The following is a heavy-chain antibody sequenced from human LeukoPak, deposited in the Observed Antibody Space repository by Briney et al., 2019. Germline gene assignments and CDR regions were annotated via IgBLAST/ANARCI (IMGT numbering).Heavy chain of an antibody. CDR1: GFTFSSYA. Sequence: GSLRLSCAASGFTFSSYAISWVRQAPGKGLDWVATISGSGGGTYNAYSVKGRFTIYRDNSKYTLYLQMNSLRAEDTAVYYCAKAPRYYYDSSGYPYYFDYWGQGTLVTVSS. CDR3: AKAPRYYYDSSGYPYYFDY. V-gene: IGHV3-23*01. D-gene: IGHD3-22*01. CDR2: ISGSGGGT. J-gene: IGHJ4*02.